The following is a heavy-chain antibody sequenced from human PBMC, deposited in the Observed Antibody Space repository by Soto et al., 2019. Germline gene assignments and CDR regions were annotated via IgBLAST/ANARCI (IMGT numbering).Heavy chain of an antibody. CDR3: ARDYNDFWSGHLDY. Sequence: GGSLRLSCAASGFRFSDYSMNWVRQAPGRGLEWVSYISSSSFTIHYADSVEGRFAISRDNAKNSLYLQMNSLRVEDTAVYYCARDYNDFWSGHLDYWGQGALVTVSS. D-gene: IGHD3-3*01. CDR2: ISSSSFTI. CDR1: GFRFSDYS. V-gene: IGHV3-48*01. J-gene: IGHJ4*02.